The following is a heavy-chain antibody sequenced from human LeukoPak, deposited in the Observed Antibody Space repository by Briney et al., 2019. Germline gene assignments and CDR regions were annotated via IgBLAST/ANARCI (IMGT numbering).Heavy chain of an antibody. CDR2: ISHDGGDE. J-gene: IGHJ4*02. D-gene: IGHD6-19*01. CDR3: ARGNQWLIDY. V-gene: IGHV3-30*03. Sequence: GGSLRLSCAASGFTFSSYGMHWVRQAPGKGLEWVSLISHDGGDERCADSVKGRFTISRDNSKSTLYLQMNSLRVEDTAVYYCARGNQWLIDYWGQGTQVTVSS. CDR1: GFTFSSYG.